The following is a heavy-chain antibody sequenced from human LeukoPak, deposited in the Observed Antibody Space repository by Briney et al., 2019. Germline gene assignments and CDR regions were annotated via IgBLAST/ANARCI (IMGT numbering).Heavy chain of an antibody. CDR3: AGGQADYSSSLDC. CDR1: GFSFSSYW. CDR2: ANIDGSST. J-gene: IGHJ4*02. V-gene: IGHV3-74*01. Sequence: PGGSLRLSCAASGFSFSSYWMHWVRQAPGKGLVWVSRANIDGSSTSYVDSVKGRFTISRDSAKNTLYLQMNSLRVEDTAVYFCAGGQADYSSSLDCWGEATLVTVSS. D-gene: IGHD6-6*01.